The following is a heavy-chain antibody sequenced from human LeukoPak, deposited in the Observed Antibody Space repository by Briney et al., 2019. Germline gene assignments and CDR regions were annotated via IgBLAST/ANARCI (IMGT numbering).Heavy chain of an antibody. D-gene: IGHD2-15*01. CDR3: ARMVGSYFGY. CDR1: GDSVSSNSVT. V-gene: IGHV6-1*01. Sequence: TSQTLSLTCAISGDSVSSNSVTWNWIRQSPSRGLEWLGRTYYRSKWYNDYAVSVKSRITINPDTSKNQFSLQLNSVTPEDTAVYYCARMVGSYFGYWGQGTLVTVSS. CDR2: TYYRSKWYN. J-gene: IGHJ4*02.